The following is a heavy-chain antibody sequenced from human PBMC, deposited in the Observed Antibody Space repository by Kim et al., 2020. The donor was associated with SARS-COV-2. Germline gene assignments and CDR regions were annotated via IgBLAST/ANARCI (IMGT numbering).Heavy chain of an antibody. CDR3: AKFLFRTAVGVGRELSIGAFDI. J-gene: IGHJ3*02. V-gene: IGHV3-30*18. CDR2: ISYDGSNK. CDR1: GFTFSSYG. D-gene: IGHD3-16*02. Sequence: GGSLRLSCAASGFTFSSYGMHWVRQAPGKGLEWVAVISYDGSNKYYADSVKGRFTISRDNSKNTLYLQMNSLRAEDTAVYYCAKFLFRTAVGVGRELSIGAFDIWGQGTMVTVSS.